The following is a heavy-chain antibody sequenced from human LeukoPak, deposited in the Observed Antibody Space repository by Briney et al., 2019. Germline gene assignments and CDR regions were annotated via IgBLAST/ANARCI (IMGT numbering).Heavy chain of an antibody. J-gene: IGHJ4*02. CDR3: AKDRRIAVTGVFDN. V-gene: IGHV3-23*01. CDR2: ISDSGDNT. Sequence: PQGSLRLSCAASGFTFSSYAMNWVRQAPGKGLERVSIISDSGDNTNYADSVKGRFTISRDNSKSTLYLQMNSLRAEDTAIYYCAKDRRIAVTGVFDNWGQGTLVTVSS. CDR1: GFTFSSYA. D-gene: IGHD6-19*01.